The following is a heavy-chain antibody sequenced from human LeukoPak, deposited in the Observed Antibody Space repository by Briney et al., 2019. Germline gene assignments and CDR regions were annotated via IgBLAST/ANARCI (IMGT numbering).Heavy chain of an antibody. CDR3: ARHLHTYAFDY. J-gene: IGHJ4*02. V-gene: IGHV3-74*01. Sequence: GGSLRLSXAASGFTFSSYWMHWIRQALGKGLVWVSRINSDGSSTNYADSVKGRFTTSRDNAKNTLYLQMNSLRVEDTAVYYCARHLHTYAFDYWGQGTLVTVSS. CDR2: INSDGSST. D-gene: IGHD3-16*01. CDR1: GFTFSSYW.